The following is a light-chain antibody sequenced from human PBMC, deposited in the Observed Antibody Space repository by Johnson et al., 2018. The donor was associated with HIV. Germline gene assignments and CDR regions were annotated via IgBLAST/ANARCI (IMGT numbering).Light chain of an antibody. CDR3: GTWDSSLGAV. CDR1: SSTIANIY. Sequence: QSVLTQPPSVSAAPGQKVTISCSASSSTIANIYISWYQHLPGTAPKLLTYYNHKRPSGTPDRFSGSMSGTQATLGITGLWPEDEADYYCGTWDSSLGAVFGTGTKGTGL. CDR2: YNH. V-gene: IGLV1-51*01. J-gene: IGLJ1*01.